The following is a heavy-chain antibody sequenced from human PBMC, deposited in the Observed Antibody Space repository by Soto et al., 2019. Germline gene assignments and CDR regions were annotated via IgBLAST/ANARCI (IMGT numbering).Heavy chain of an antibody. CDR1: GFTFSSYS. CDR3: ARGLYYYDSSGYWGY. D-gene: IGHD3-22*01. Sequence: EVQLVESGGGLVQPGGSLRLSCAASGFTFSSYSMNWVRQAPGKGLEWVSYISSSSSTIYYADSVKGRFTISRDNAKSSLYLQMNSLRDEETAVYYCARGLYYYDSSGYWGYWGQGTLVTVSS. J-gene: IGHJ4*02. V-gene: IGHV3-48*02. CDR2: ISSSSSTI.